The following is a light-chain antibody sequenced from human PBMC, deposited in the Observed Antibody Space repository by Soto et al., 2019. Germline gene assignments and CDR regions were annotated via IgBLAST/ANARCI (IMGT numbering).Light chain of an antibody. J-gene: IGKJ4*01. CDR1: QNVRDK. CDR2: GAS. CDR3: QQYNNWPLT. Sequence: EIVMTQSPATLSLSPGDRATLSCSASQNVRDKLAWYQQKPGQAPRLLIYGASTRAAGFPAGFSGSGSGTEFTLTISSLQSEDFAVYYCQQYNNWPLTFGGGTKVEIK. V-gene: IGKV3-15*01.